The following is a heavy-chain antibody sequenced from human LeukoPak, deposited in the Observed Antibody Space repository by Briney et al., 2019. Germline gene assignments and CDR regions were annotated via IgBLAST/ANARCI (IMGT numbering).Heavy chain of an antibody. CDR2: MNPTSGDT. CDR3: ARVVMKAFYYYYMDV. J-gene: IGHJ6*03. D-gene: IGHD2-21*01. CDR1: GYTFSDYD. V-gene: IGHV1-8*01. Sequence: GTSVKVSCKASGYTFSDYDVNWVRPAPGQGLEWMGWMNPTSGDTGYAQKFQGRVTMTRSMSKNTAYMELSRLRSEDTAVYFCARVVMKAFYYYYMDVWGKGTTIIISS.